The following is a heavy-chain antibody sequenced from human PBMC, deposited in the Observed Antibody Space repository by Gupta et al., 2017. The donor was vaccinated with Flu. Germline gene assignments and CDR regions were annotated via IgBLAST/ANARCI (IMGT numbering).Heavy chain of an antibody. J-gene: IGHJ2*01. Sequence: QEQVQQWGVGLLKPSETLSLTCAGYDWTFSGFYWSWIRQSPGKRLEWIGEINHGGSVNYNPSLKSRVTISLDTSKKQFSLKLTSVTAADTAVYYCARGGLGIIMWYFDLWGRGTPVTVSS. CDR3: ARGGLGIIMWYFDL. D-gene: IGHD3-16*01. V-gene: IGHV4-34*01. CDR2: INHGGSV. CDR1: DWTFSGFY.